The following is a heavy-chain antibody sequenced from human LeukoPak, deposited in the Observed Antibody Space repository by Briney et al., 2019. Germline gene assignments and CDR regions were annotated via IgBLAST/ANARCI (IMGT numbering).Heavy chain of an antibody. Sequence: ASVKVSCKASGYTFTGYYMHWVRQAPGQGLEWMGWINTNTGNPTYAQGFTGRFVFSLDTSVSTAYLQISSLKAEDTAVYYCARSRGYSGYDYGGVVDYWGQGTLVTVSS. V-gene: IGHV7-4-1*02. D-gene: IGHD5-12*01. J-gene: IGHJ4*02. CDR3: ARSRGYSGYDYGGVVDY. CDR1: GYTFTGYY. CDR2: INTNTGNP.